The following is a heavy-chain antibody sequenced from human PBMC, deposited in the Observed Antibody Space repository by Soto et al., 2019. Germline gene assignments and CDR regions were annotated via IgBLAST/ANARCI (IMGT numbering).Heavy chain of an antibody. Sequence: SETPSLTCSVSGGSISDYYWSWIWQPPGKGLEWIGYIYYSGSTNYNPSLKSRVTISADTSKNQFSLKLSSVTAADTAVYYCAAVRVATPSHFDYWGQGTLVTVSS. V-gene: IGHV4-59*01. CDR2: IYYSGST. D-gene: IGHD5-12*01. J-gene: IGHJ4*02. CDR1: GGSISDYY. CDR3: AAVRVATPSHFDY.